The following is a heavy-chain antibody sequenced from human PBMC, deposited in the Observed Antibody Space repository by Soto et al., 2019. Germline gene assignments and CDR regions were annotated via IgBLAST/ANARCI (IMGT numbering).Heavy chain of an antibody. D-gene: IGHD2-2*03. CDR1: GGSVSSNSYS. J-gene: IGHJ6*01. Sequence: SETLSLTCTVSGGSVSSNSYSWGWIRQSPGKGLEWIGTIYSSENTYDNPSLLIRVTLSVDTSKNEFSLRLSSVTAADTAVYYCVRLNGYCVSTNCHGYYGMDVWGQGTTVTVSS. V-gene: IGHV4-39*01. CDR2: IYSSENT. CDR3: VRLNGYCVSTNCHGYYGMDV.